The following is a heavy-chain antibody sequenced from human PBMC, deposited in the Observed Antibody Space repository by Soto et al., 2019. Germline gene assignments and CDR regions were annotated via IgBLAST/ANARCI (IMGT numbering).Heavy chain of an antibody. CDR2: ISSSSSYT. D-gene: IGHD2-15*01. Sequence: EVQLVESGGGLVKPGGSLRLSCVASGFTFIRHSMNWVRQAPGKGLEWVSSISSSSSYTYYADSVKGRFSISRDNAENSLYLQMNNLRAEDTAVYYCARDLGSCSGGSCENYYYYGMDVWGQGTTVTVSS. CDR1: GFTFIRHS. CDR3: ARDLGSCSGGSCENYYYYGMDV. V-gene: IGHV3-21*06. J-gene: IGHJ6*02.